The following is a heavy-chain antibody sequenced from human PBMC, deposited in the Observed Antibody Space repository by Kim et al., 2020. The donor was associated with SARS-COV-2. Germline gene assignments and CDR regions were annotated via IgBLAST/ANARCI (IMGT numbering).Heavy chain of an antibody. Sequence: ASVKVSCKVSGYTLTELSMHWVRQAPGKGLEWMGGFDPEDGETIYAQKFQGRVTMTEDTSTDTAYMELSSLRSEDTAVYYCATRLPEWELPVDAFDIWGQGTMVTVSS. CDR3: ATRLPEWELPVDAFDI. CDR2: FDPEDGET. J-gene: IGHJ3*02. V-gene: IGHV1-24*01. D-gene: IGHD1-26*01. CDR1: GYTLTELS.